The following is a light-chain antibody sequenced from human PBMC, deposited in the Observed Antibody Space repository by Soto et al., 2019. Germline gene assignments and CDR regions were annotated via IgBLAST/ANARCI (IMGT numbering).Light chain of an antibody. Sequence: EIILTQSPATLSVSPGQRATLSCRASQTIDNNLAWYQQKPGQSPRLLIYRAYTRAPGIPTRFSGGGAGTEFTLTIISLQSEDFAVYSCQQYNAWPQTLGQGTKLEI. V-gene: IGKV3-15*01. J-gene: IGKJ2*01. CDR1: QTIDNN. CDR2: RAY. CDR3: QQYNAWPQT.